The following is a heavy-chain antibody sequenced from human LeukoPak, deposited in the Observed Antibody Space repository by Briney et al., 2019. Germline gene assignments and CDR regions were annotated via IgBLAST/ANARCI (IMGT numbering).Heavy chain of an antibody. D-gene: IGHD6-13*01. CDR3: ARDSFSAAAGYYYYMDV. CDR2: IYSGGST. Sequence: PGGSLRLSCAASGFTVSSNYMSWVRQAPGKGLERVSVIYSGGSTYYADSVKARFTISRDNSKNTLYLQMNSLRAEDTAVYYCARDSFSAAAGYYYYMDVWGKGTTVTVSS. CDR1: GFTVSSNY. V-gene: IGHV3-66*02. J-gene: IGHJ6*03.